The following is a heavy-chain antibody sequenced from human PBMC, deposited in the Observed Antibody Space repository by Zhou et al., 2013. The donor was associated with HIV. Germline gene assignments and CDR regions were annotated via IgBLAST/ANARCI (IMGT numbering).Heavy chain of an antibody. J-gene: IGHJ4*02. CDR2: IIPILGIA. CDR3: ARESSDPSSTSTGDY. D-gene: IGHD3-10*01. Sequence: QVQLVQSGAEVKKPGSSVKVSCKASGGTFSSYAISWVRQAPGQGLEWMGRIIPILGIANYAQKFQGRVTITADKSTSTAYMELSSLRSEDTAVYYCARESSDPSSTSTGDYWGQGTLVTVSS. V-gene: IGHV1-69*04. CDR1: GGTFSSYA.